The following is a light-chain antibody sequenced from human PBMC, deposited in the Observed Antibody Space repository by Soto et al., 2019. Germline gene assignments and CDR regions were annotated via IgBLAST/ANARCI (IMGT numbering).Light chain of an antibody. J-gene: IGKJ5*01. CDR1: QSVSSN. V-gene: IGKV3-15*01. Sequence: EIVMTQSPATLSVSPGERATLSCRASQSVSSNLAWYQQKPVHAPRLLIYGASTRATGIPARFSGSGSGTEFTLTISSLQSEDFAVYYCQQYNNWLRITFGQGTRLEIK. CDR2: GAS. CDR3: QQYNNWLRIT.